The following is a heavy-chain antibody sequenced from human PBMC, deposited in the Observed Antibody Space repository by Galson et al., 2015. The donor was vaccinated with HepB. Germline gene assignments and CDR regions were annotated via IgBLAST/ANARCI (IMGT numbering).Heavy chain of an antibody. J-gene: IGHJ6*02. D-gene: IGHD2-21*02. V-gene: IGHV3-53*04. CDR1: GFSVSSNY. CDR3: TRERVEWFGYGGDSYPGYYYYAMDV. Sequence: SLRLSCAASGFSVSSNYMSWVRQAPGMGLEWVSVIYSGGSTYYADSVKGRFTISRHDSKNTLYLQMNSLRAEDTALYYCTRERVEWFGYGGDSYPGYYYYAMDVWGQGTTVTVSS. CDR2: IYSGGST.